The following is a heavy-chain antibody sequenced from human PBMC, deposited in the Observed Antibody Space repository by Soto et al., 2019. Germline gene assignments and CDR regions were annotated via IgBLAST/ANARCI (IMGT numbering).Heavy chain of an antibody. CDR2: IYYSGST. CDR1: GGSISSGGYY. CDR3: ARLVMITFGGVIGHNWFDP. V-gene: IGHV4-31*03. Sequence: SETLSLTCTVSGGSISSGGYYWSWIRQHPGKGLEWIGYIYYSGSTYYNPSLKSRVTISVDTSKNQFSLKLSSVTAADTAVYYCARLVMITFGGVIGHNWFDPWGQRTPVTVSS. D-gene: IGHD3-16*02. J-gene: IGHJ5*02.